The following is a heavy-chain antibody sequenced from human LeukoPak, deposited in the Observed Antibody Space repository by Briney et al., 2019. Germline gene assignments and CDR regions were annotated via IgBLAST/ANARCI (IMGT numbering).Heavy chain of an antibody. CDR2: INHSGST. J-gene: IGHJ6*02. CDR3: ARVRMVAATYYYYYGMDV. Sequence: PSETLSLTCAVYGGSFSGYYWSWIRQPPGKGLGWIGEINHSGSTNYNPSLKSRVTISVDTSKNQFSLKLSSVTAADTAVYYCARVRMVAATYYYYYGMDVWGQGTTVTVSS. D-gene: IGHD2-15*01. V-gene: IGHV4-34*01. CDR1: GGSFSGYY.